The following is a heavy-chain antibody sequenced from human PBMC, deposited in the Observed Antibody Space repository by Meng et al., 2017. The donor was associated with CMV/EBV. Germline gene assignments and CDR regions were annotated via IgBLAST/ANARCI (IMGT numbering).Heavy chain of an antibody. J-gene: IGHJ4*02. CDR2: IRYDGSNK. D-gene: IGHD6-13*01. CDR1: GFTFSSYG. CDR3: ANQYSSSWGGGYFDY. Sequence: GESLKISCAASGFTFSSYGMHWVRQAPGKGLEWVAFIRYDGSNKYYAVSVKGRFTISRDNSKNTLYLQMNSLRAEDTAVYYCANQYSSSWGGGYFDYWGQGTLVTVSS. V-gene: IGHV3-30*02.